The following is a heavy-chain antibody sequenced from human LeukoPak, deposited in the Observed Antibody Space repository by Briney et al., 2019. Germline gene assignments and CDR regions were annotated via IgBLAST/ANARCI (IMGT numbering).Heavy chain of an antibody. V-gene: IGHV3-33*01. D-gene: IGHD3-9*01. CDR2: IWYDGSNK. J-gene: IGHJ5*02. CDR3: ARDPRILTGYYKGGWFDP. CDR1: GFTFSSYG. Sequence: GGSLRLSCAASGFTFSSYGMHWVRQAPGKGLEWVAVIWYDGSNKYYADSVKGRFTISRDNSKNTLYLQMNSLRAEDTAVYYCARDPRILTGYYKGGWFDPWSQGTLVTVSS.